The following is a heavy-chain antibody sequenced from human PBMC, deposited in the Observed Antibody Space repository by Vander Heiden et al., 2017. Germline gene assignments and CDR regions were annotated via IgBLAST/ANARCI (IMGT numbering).Heavy chain of an antibody. V-gene: IGHV5-51*01. CDR2: SHPGDSNT. D-gene: IGHD1-26*01. CDR3: ARHIYLDGNYYFDY. Sequence: EVQLVQSGAEVKQPGESLKISCKGSGYSFTSYWIAWVRQMPGKGLEWMGFSHPGDSNTRYSPSFQGQVTMSTDKSISTAYLQWSSLEASDTAMYYCARHIYLDGNYYFDYWGQGNLVTVSS. CDR1: GYSFTSYW. J-gene: IGHJ4*02.